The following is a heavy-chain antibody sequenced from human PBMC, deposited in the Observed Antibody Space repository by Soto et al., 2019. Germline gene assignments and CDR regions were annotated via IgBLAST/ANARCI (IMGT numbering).Heavy chain of an antibody. D-gene: IGHD2-8*01. V-gene: IGHV4-34*01. CDR2: INHSGST. CDR3: AREEVPQWFSKGYYGLDV. Sequence: SETLSLTCAVYGGSFSGYYWSWLRQPPGQALEWIGEINHSGSTTYNPSLTSRFTISVDTSKNQFSLRLSSVTAADTAVYYCAREEVPQWFSKGYYGLDVWGQGTTVTVSS. J-gene: IGHJ6*02. CDR1: GGSFSGYY.